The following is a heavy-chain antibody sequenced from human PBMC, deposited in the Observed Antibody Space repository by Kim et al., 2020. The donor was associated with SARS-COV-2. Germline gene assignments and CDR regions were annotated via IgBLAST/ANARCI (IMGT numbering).Heavy chain of an antibody. CDR2: IYYSGST. CDR1: GGSISSSSYY. V-gene: IGHV4-39*01. CDR3: ARHSLGKAGIDALDI. Sequence: SETLSLTCTVSGGSISSSSYYWGWIRQPPGKGLEWIGSIYYSGSTYYNPSLKSRVTISVDTSKNQFSLKLSSVTAADTAVYYCARHSLGKAGIDALDIWGQGTMVTVSS. D-gene: IGHD3-10*01. J-gene: IGHJ3*02.